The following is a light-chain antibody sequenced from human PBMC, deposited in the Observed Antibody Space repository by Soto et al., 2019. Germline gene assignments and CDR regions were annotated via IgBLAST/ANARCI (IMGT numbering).Light chain of an antibody. V-gene: IGKV3-20*01. CDR2: GAS. J-gene: IGKJ3*01. Sequence: EIVLTQSPGTLSLCPGERATLSCRASQSVSSSYLAWYQQKPGQAPRLLIYGASSRATGIPDSFSGSGSGTDFPLTISRLEPEDFAVYYCQQFGSSPLFTFGPGTKVDVK. CDR1: QSVSSSY. CDR3: QQFGSSPLFT.